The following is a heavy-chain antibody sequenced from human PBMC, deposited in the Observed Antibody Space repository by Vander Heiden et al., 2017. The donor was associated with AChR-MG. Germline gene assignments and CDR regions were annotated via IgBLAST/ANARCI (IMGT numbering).Heavy chain of an antibody. CDR1: AYIFSAYI. J-gene: IGHJ6*02. CDR2: INPHNGAT. V-gene: IGHV1-2*02. Sequence: QVQLVQSGAEVQKPGASVKVSCQASAYIFSAYIIHWVRQAPGQGLEWVGWINPHNGATNYAPKFQGRVTMTRDTSASTANMELSRLRSDDTAVYYCARGRVSYLYAMDVWGQGTTVTVSS. CDR3: ARGRVSYLYAMDV. D-gene: IGHD3-3*01.